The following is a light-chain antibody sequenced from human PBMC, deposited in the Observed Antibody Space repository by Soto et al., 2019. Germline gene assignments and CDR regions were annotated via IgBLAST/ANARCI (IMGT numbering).Light chain of an antibody. V-gene: IGLV3-21*04. CDR2: SDT. CDR3: QLWDSGSAHVV. J-gene: IGLJ2*01. Sequence: SYALTQPPSVSVAPGKTASISCGGNNIGSKGFHWDQQKQGQAPVLVIYSDTDLPPVIPGRFSGSNSANLATLTISRVDAGDAADYYCQLWDSGSAHVVFGGGTKLTVL. CDR1: NIGSKG.